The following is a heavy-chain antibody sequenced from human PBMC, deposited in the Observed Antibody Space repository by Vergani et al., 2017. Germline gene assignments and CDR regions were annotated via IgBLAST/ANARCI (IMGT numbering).Heavy chain of an antibody. CDR3: AKASLDTAMVTFVDY. V-gene: IGHV3-43*01. J-gene: IGHJ4*02. Sequence: EVQLVESGGVVVQPGGSLRLSCAASGFTFDDYTMHWVRQVPGKVLEWVSLISWDAGSTYYADSVKGRFTISRDNSKNSLYLQMNSLRTEDTALYYCAKASLDTAMVTFVDYWGQGTLVTVSS. D-gene: IGHD5-18*01. CDR2: ISWDAGST. CDR1: GFTFDDYT.